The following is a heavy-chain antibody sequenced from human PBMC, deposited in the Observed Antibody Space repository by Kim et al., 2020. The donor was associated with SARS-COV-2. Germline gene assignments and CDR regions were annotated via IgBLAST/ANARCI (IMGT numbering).Heavy chain of an antibody. CDR3: ARDSRYCSGGSCYSTVGYYYYGMDV. V-gene: IGHV4-61*02. CDR2: IYTSGST. Sequence: SETLSLTCTVSGGSISSGSYYWSWIRQPAGKGLEWIGRIYTSGSTNYNPSLKSRVTISVDTSKNQFSLKLSSVTAADTAVYYCARDSRYCSGGSCYSTVGYYYYGMDVWGQGTTVTVSS. CDR1: GGSISSGSYY. D-gene: IGHD2-15*01. J-gene: IGHJ6*02.